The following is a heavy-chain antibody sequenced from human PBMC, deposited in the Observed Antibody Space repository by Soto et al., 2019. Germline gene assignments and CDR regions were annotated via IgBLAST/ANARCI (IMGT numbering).Heavy chain of an antibody. J-gene: IGHJ6*02. V-gene: IGHV1-8*01. D-gene: IGHD6-6*01. CDR1: GYTFTSYD. CDR2: MNPNSGNT. Sequence: ASVKVSCKASGYTFTSYDINWVRQATGQGLEWMGWMNPNSGNTGYAQKFQGRVTMTRNTSISTAYMELSSLRSEDTAVYYCARAIAARPRGGYYYYGMDVWGQGTTVTVSS. CDR3: ARAIAARPRGGYYYYGMDV.